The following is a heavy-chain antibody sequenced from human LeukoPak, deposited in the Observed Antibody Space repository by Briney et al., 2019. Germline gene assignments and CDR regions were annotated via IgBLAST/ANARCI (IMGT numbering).Heavy chain of an antibody. J-gene: IGHJ4*02. CDR2: ISSGSSSV. V-gene: IGHV3-21*01. D-gene: IGHD2-8*01. Sequence: GGSLRLSCTTSGFSFSSYSMNWVRQTPGKGLEWVSSISSGSSSVFYAESVRGRFTISRDSAKTSVFLQMDGLRADDSALYFCARSQRLGHCVNGVCVYPYYFDFWGQGALVTVSS. CDR3: ARSQRLGHCVNGVCVYPYYFDF. CDR1: GFSFSSYS.